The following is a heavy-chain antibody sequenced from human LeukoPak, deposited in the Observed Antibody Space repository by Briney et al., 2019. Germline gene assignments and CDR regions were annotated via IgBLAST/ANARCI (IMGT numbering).Heavy chain of an antibody. D-gene: IGHD5-12*01. J-gene: IGHJ4*02. CDR1: GFTSSSYW. V-gene: IGHV3-7*01. Sequence: GGSLRLSCAASGFTSSSYWMSWVRQAPGKGLEWVANIKQDGSEKYYVDSVKGRFTISRDNAKNSLYLQMNSLRAEDTAVYYCAREEYSGYAYWGQGTLVTVSS. CDR3: AREEYSGYAY. CDR2: IKQDGSEK.